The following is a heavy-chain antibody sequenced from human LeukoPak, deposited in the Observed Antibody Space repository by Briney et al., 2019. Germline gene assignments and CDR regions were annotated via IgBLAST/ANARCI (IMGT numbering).Heavy chain of an antibody. J-gene: IGHJ4*02. V-gene: IGHV3-53*01. CDR3: ARSDTHHIHSSSWHFDY. CDR1: GFTVSSNY. D-gene: IGHD6-13*01. Sequence: PGGSLRLSCAASGFTVSSNYMSWVRQAPGKGLEWVSVIYSGGSTYYADSVKGRFTISRDNSKNTLYLQMNSLRAEDTAVYYCARSDTHHIHSSSWHFDYWAREPWSPSLQ. CDR2: IYSGGST.